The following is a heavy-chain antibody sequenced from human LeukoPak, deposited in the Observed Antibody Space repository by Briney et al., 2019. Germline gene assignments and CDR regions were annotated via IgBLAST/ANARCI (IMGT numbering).Heavy chain of an antibody. CDR1: GCTFSSYA. Sequence: SVTISCKASGCTFSSYAISWVRQDPGQGLERMGGIITIVGTANSAQKVQGRVTITADESTSTAYMELSSLRSEDTAVYYCARGLGWELLGAFDIWGQGTMVTVSS. CDR2: IITIVGTA. V-gene: IGHV1-69*13. D-gene: IGHD1-26*01. J-gene: IGHJ3*02. CDR3: ARGLGWELLGAFDI.